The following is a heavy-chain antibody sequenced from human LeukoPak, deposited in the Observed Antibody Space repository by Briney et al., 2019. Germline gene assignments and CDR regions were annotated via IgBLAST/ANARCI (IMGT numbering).Heavy chain of an antibody. Sequence: GGSLRLSCAASGFTFSSYSMNWVRQAPGKGLEWVSSISSSSSYIYYADSVKGRFTISRDNAKNSLYLQMNSLRAEDTAVYYRARVSTILYYGMDVWGQGTTVTVSS. CDR3: ARVSTILYYGMDV. J-gene: IGHJ6*02. V-gene: IGHV3-21*01. CDR1: GFTFSSYS. CDR2: ISSSSSYI. D-gene: IGHD3-3*01.